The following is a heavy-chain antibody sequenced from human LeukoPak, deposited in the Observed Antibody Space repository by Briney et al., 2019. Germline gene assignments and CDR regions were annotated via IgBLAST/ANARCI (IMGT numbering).Heavy chain of an antibody. CDR2: INGDGRNI. Sequence: GGSLRLPCVASGFTFSSYWMHWVRQDPRKGLVWVSRINGDGRNINYADSVRGRFTISRDNAKNTLYLQMNTLRVEDTAVYYCTRDLMDYDVSTGLHHYYMDVWGQGTTVTVSS. V-gene: IGHV3-74*01. D-gene: IGHD3-9*01. CDR1: GFTFSSYW. J-gene: IGHJ6*02. CDR3: TRDLMDYDVSTGLHHYYMDV.